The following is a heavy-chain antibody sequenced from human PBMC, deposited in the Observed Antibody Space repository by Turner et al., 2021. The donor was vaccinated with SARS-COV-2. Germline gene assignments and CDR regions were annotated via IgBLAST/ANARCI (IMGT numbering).Heavy chain of an antibody. CDR1: GGSVSSSDHY. CDR3: ARRGRASRFSFDY. J-gene: IGHJ4*02. CDR2: IHYIGNT. Sequence: QLHLQESGPVLGQPSETLSLTGTVSGGSVSSSDHYWDWIRQPPGKGLDWIGSIHYIGNTYYSPSLKTRVTISVDTSKNQFSLNLTSVTAADTAVYFCARRGRASRFSFDYWGQGRLLTVSS. D-gene: IGHD1-26*01. V-gene: IGHV4-39*01.